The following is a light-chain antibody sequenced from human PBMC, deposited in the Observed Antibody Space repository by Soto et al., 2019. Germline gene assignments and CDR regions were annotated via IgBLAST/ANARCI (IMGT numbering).Light chain of an antibody. V-gene: IGKV1-13*02. Sequence: AIQLTQSPSSLSASVGDRVSITCRASQGISSALARYQHKPGRAPKILIYDASSLQSGVPSRFSGSESGTECTLTISSLQPEDFATYYCQQLKTYPFTFGQGTRLEIK. CDR2: DAS. CDR3: QQLKTYPFT. CDR1: QGISSA. J-gene: IGKJ5*01.